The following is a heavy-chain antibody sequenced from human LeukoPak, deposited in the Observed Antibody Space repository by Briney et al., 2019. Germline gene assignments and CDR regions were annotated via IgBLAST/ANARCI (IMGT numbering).Heavy chain of an antibody. J-gene: IGHJ5*02. CDR1: GGSISSYY. CDR3: ARGLIVGGEALDP. Sequence: SETLSLTCTVSGGSISSYYWSWLRQPPGKGLEWIGYIFYSGSTNYNPSLKSRVTISVDTSKNQFSLKLSSVTAADTAVYYCARGLIVGGEALDPWGQGTLVTVSS. V-gene: IGHV4-59*01. CDR2: IFYSGST. D-gene: IGHD1-26*01.